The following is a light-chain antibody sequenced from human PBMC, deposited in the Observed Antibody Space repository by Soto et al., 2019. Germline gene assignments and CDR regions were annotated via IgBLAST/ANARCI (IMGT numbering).Light chain of an antibody. CDR1: QSVSSSY. Sequence: EIVLTQSPGTPSLSPGEKTTLSCRASQSVSSSYFAWYQQRFGQAPRLLIYGASSRATGIPDRFSGSGSGTDFTLTISRLEPEDFAVYYCQQYGSSSWTFGQGTKWIS. J-gene: IGKJ1*01. V-gene: IGKV3-20*01. CDR3: QQYGSSSWT. CDR2: GAS.